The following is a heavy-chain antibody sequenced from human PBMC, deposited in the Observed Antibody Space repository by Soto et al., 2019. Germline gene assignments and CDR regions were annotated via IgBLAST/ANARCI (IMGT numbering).Heavy chain of an antibody. Sequence: SVKVSCKASVYTFTSYDINWVRQATGRGLEWMGWMNPNSGNTGYAQKFQGRVTMTRNTSISTAYMELSSLRSEDTAVYYCARGITGTTIYYYGMDVWGQGTTVTVSS. CDR1: VYTFTSYD. D-gene: IGHD1-7*01. J-gene: IGHJ6*02. CDR2: MNPNSGNT. CDR3: ARGITGTTIYYYGMDV. V-gene: IGHV1-8*01.